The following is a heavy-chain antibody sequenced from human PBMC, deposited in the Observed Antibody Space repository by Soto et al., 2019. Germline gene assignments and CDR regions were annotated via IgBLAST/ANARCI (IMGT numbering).Heavy chain of an antibody. CDR1: GFSISTYA. V-gene: IGHV3-30*18. D-gene: IGHD6-19*01. CDR3: AKDKGSCGWYFDH. Sequence: GGSLRLSCVASGFSISTYAMHWVRQAPGKGLEWVAVISSDGTNKYYADSVKGRFTIARDNSKNTVYLYINSLGAEDTALFFCAKDKGSCGWYFDHWGQGTLVTVSS. CDR2: ISSDGTNK. J-gene: IGHJ4*02.